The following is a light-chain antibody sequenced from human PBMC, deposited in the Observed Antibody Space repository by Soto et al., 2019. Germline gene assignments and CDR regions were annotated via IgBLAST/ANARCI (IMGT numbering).Light chain of an antibody. CDR1: QSVGNNF. Sequence: PGERATLSCRASQSVGNNFLAWYQQKPGQAPRLLISSASNRATGIPDRFSGSGSATDFTLTISRLEPEDFAVYYCQQSAYSTLTFGGGTRVDIK. CDR3: QQSAYSTLT. V-gene: IGKV3-20*01. J-gene: IGKJ4*01. CDR2: SAS.